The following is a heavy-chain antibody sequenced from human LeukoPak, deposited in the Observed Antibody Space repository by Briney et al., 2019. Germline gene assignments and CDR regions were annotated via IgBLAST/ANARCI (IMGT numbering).Heavy chain of an antibody. CDR1: GGSFSGYY. J-gene: IGHJ5*02. CDR2: INHSGST. D-gene: IGHD3-10*01. CDR3: ARTLYGSGSYYNRWFDP. Sequence: SETLSLTCAVYGGSFSGYYWSWIRQPPGKGLEWIGEINHSGSTNYNPSLKSRVTIPVDTSKNQFSLKLSSVTAADTAVYYCARTLYGSGSYYNRWFDPWGQGTLVTVSS. V-gene: IGHV4-34*01.